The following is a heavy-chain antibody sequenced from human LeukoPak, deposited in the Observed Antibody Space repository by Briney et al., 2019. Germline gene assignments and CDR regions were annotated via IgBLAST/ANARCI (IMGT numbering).Heavy chain of an antibody. CDR2: IRRRAYGGAA. Sequence: GGSLRLSCTTSGFAFDDFAMSWVRQPAGKGLEWVGFIRRRAYGGAAEYAASVKGRFIISRDDSKGIAYLQMNSLKTEDTAVYYCSRNGLVDFDYWGQGSRVIVSP. J-gene: IGHJ4*02. CDR3: SRNGLVDFDY. V-gene: IGHV3-49*04. CDR1: GFAFDDFA.